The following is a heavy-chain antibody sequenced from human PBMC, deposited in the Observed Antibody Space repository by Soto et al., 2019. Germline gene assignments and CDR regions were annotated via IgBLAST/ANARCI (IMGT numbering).Heavy chain of an antibody. J-gene: IGHJ4*02. V-gene: IGHV4-59*08. CDR2: IYYSGST. Sequence: PSETLSLTCTVSGGSISSYYWSWIRQPPGKGLEWIGYIYYSGSTNYNPSLKSRVTISVDTSKNQFSLKLSSVTAADTAVYYCARQSPYYYDSSGYYHDYWGQGTLVTVSS. D-gene: IGHD3-22*01. CDR3: ARQSPYYYDSSGYYHDY. CDR1: GGSISSYY.